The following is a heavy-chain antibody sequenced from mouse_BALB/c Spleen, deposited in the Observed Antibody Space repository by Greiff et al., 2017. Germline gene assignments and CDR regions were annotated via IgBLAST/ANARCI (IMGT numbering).Heavy chain of an antibody. CDR1: GYTFTSYT. CDR3: ARGETWFAY. Sequence: QVQLQQSAAELARPGASVKMSCKASGYTFTSYTMHWVNQRPGQGLEWIGYINPSSGYTEYNQKFKDKTTLTADNSSSTAYMQLSSLTSEDSAVYYCARGETWFAYWGQGTLVTVSA. J-gene: IGHJ3*01. V-gene: IGHV1-4*02. CDR2: INPSSGYT.